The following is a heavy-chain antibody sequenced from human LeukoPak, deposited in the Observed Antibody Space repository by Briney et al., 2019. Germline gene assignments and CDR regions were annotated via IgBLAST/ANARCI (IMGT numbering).Heavy chain of an antibody. Sequence: GGSLRLSCAGSGFSFSTYGLSWVRQAPGKGLEWISYISSRSQTIYYADSVKGRFTISRDNAKNSLSLQMNSLRAEDTAVYYCARDPVRITMTPCYFDYWGQGTLVTVSS. CDR1: GFSFSTYG. J-gene: IGHJ4*02. CDR3: ARDPVRITMTPCYFDY. V-gene: IGHV3-48*04. D-gene: IGHD3-22*01. CDR2: ISSRSQTI.